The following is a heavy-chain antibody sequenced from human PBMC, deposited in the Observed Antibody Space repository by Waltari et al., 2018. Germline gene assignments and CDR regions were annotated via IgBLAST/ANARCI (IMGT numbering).Heavy chain of an antibody. V-gene: IGHV3-53*01. J-gene: IGHJ4*02. CDR2: IYGGGST. CDR1: GLTVSSNY. Sequence: EVQLVESGGGLIQPGGSLRLSCAASGLTVSSNYMSWVRQAPGTGPEWVSVIYGGGSTYYADSGKGRFTISRDKSTNTLYLQMNSLGAEDTAVYYCARGGLNPACSGGSCQWCYFDYWGQGTLVTVSS. CDR3: ARGGLNPACSGGSCQWCYFDY. D-gene: IGHD2-15*01.